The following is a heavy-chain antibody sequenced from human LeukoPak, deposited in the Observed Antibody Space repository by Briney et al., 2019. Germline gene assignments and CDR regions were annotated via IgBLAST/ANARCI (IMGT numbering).Heavy chain of an antibody. J-gene: IGHJ2*01. CDR3: ANPWGSGWYFDL. Sequence: GGSLRLSCAASGFTFYNYAMNWVRQAPGKGLEWVSLIDGSDGSTYYADSVKGRFTISRDNSKNTLYLQMNSLRADDTAVYYCANPWGSGWYFDLWGQGTLVTVSS. D-gene: IGHD7-27*01. CDR1: GFTFYNYA. CDR2: IDGSDGST. V-gene: IGHV3-23*01.